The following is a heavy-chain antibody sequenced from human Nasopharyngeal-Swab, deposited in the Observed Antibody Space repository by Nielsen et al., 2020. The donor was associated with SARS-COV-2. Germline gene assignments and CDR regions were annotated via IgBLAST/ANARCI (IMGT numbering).Heavy chain of an antibody. J-gene: IGHJ4*02. D-gene: IGHD1-26*01. Sequence: GGSLRLSCTASGFTFGDYAMSWFRQAPGKGLEWVGFIRSKAYGGTTEYAASVKGRFTISRDDSKSIAYLQMNSLKTEDTAVYYCTRADVRPAGSGSYYEYPDYWGQGTLVTV. V-gene: IGHV3-49*03. CDR2: IRSKAYGGTT. CDR3: TRADVRPAGSGSYYEYPDY. CDR1: GFTFGDYA.